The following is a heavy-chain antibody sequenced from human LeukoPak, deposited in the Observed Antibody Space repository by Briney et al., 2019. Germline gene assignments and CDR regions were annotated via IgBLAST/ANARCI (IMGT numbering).Heavy chain of an antibody. CDR3: ASGPFLTFDHTPEGYYHYFMDV. CDR1: GYTFTSYG. V-gene: IGHV1-18*01. D-gene: IGHD1-14*01. J-gene: IGHJ6*03. CDR2: ISAYNGNT. Sequence: ASVKVSCKASGYTFTSYGISWVRQAPGQGLEWMGWISAYNGNTNYAQKFQGRLTITADASTSTAYMELSSLRSEDTAVYYCASGPFLTFDHTPEGYYHYFMDVWGTGTTV.